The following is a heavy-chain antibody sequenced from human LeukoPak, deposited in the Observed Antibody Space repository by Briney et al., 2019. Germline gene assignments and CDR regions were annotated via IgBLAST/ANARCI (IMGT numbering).Heavy chain of an antibody. D-gene: IGHD3-3*01. CDR2: INPNSGGT. V-gene: IGHV1-2*02. Sequence: ASVKVSCKASGYTFTGYYMHWVRQAPGPGLEWMGWINPNSGGTNYAQKFQGRVTMTRDTSISTAYMELSRLRSDDTAVYYCARGHNLYDFWSGYFYYYYMDVWGKGTTVTVSS. CDR3: ARGHNLYDFWSGYFYYYYMDV. CDR1: GYTFTGYY. J-gene: IGHJ6*03.